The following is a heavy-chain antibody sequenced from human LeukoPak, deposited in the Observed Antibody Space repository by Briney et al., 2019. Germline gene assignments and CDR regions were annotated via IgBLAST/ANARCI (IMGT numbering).Heavy chain of an antibody. J-gene: IGHJ6*03. CDR1: GFIFRTYT. CDR3: ARDGEYSYGYRYYYYMDV. CDR2: ISSSSSYI. D-gene: IGHD5-18*01. V-gene: IGHV3-21*01. Sequence: GGSLRLSCAASGFIFRTYTMNWVRQAPGKGPEWVSFISSSSSYIYYADSVKGRFTISRDNSKNSLYLQMNSLRVEDTAVYYCARDGEYSYGYRYYYYMDVWGKGTTVTVSS.